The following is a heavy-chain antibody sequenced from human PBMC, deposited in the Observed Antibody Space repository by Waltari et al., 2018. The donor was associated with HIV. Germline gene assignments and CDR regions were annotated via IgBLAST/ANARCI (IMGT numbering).Heavy chain of an antibody. Sequence: EVQLVESGGGLVQPGGSLRLSCAASGFTFSSYWMSWVRQAPGKGLEWVANIKQDGSEKYYVDSVKGRFTISRDNAKNSLYLQMNSLRAEDTAVYYCARDGWNRGQIFGVVIMLGYWGQGTLVTVSS. CDR3: ARDGWNRGQIFGVVIMLGY. V-gene: IGHV3-7*03. CDR1: GFTFSSYW. CDR2: IKQDGSEK. D-gene: IGHD3-3*01. J-gene: IGHJ4*02.